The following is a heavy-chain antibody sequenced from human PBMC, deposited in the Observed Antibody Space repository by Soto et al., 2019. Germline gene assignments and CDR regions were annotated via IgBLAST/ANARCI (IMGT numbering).Heavy chain of an antibody. Sequence: QVQLQQWGAGLLKPSETLSLTCAVYGGSFSGYYWSWIRQPPGKGLEWIGEINHSGSTNYNPSLKSRVTISVDTSKNQFSLKLSSVTAADTAVYYCARMRPYNYYYGMDVWGQGTTVTVSS. CDR1: GGSFSGYY. V-gene: IGHV4-34*01. CDR3: ARMRPYNYYYGMDV. J-gene: IGHJ6*02. D-gene: IGHD6-6*01. CDR2: INHSGST.